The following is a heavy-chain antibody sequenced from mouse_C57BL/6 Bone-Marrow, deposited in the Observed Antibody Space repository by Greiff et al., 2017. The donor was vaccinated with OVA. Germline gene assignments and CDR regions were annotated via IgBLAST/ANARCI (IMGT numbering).Heavy chain of an antibody. V-gene: IGHV5-4*01. J-gene: IGHJ2*01. CDR1: GFTFSSYA. CDR3: ARGGDYGNVYLDY. Sequence: EVQRVESGGGLVKPGGSLKLSCAASGFTFSSYAMSWVRQTPEKRLEWVATISDGGSYTYYPDNVKGRFTISRDTAKNNLYLQMSHLKSEDTAMYYCARGGDYGNVYLDYWGQGTTLTVSS. CDR2: ISDGGSYT. D-gene: IGHD2-1*01.